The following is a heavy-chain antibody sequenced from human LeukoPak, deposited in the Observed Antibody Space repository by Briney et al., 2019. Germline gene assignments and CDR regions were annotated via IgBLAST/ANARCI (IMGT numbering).Heavy chain of an antibody. Sequence: PSETLSLTCTVSGGSISSGSYYWSWIRQPAGKGLEWIGRIYTSGSTNYNPSLKSRVTISVDTSKNQFSLKLSSVTAADTAVYYCARGSSYYYYMDVWGKGTTVTVSS. V-gene: IGHV4-61*02. CDR3: ARGSSYYYYMDV. CDR2: IYTSGST. CDR1: GGSISSGSYY. D-gene: IGHD1-26*01. J-gene: IGHJ6*03.